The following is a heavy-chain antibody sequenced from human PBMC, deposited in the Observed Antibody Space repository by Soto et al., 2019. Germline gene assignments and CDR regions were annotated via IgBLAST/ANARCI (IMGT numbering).Heavy chain of an antibody. Sequence: EVQLLESGGGLVQPGESLRLSCAVSGFTFSSNVMSWVRQVPGKGLECVSVISGSGVSTYYADSVKGRFTISRDNSTSTLFLQMNGLRAEDTAVYYCATGGWSRGRLDYWGQGTLVTVSS. CDR3: ATGGWSRGRLDY. D-gene: IGHD6-19*01. J-gene: IGHJ4*02. CDR2: ISGSGVST. CDR1: GFTFSSNV. V-gene: IGHV3-23*01.